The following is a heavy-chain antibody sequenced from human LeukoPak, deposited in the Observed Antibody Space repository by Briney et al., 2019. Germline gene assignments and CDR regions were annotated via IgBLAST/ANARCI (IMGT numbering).Heavy chain of an antibody. CDR3: AKSWDAFDF. CDR1: GFTFSYNA. V-gene: IGHV3-23*01. CDR2: ILGSGDST. J-gene: IGHJ3*01. D-gene: IGHD3-10*01. Sequence: GGSLRLSCAASGFTFSYNAMAWVRQAPGKGLEWVSGILGSGDSTYYADAVKGRFTISRDNSKNTLYLQMNTLRAEDTAVYYCAKSWDAFDFWGQGTMVTVSS.